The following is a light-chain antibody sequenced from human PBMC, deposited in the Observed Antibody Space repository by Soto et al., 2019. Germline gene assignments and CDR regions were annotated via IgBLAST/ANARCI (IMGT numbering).Light chain of an antibody. CDR3: QQYGSSPWT. CDR2: GAS. CDR1: QSVTSSY. Sequence: EIVLTQSPGTLSLSPGERATLSCRASQSVTSSYLAWYQQKPGQAPRLLMYGASSRATDIPDRFSGSGSGTDFTLTSSRLEPEDFAVYYCQQYGSSPWTFGQGTKVEIK. J-gene: IGKJ1*01. V-gene: IGKV3-20*01.